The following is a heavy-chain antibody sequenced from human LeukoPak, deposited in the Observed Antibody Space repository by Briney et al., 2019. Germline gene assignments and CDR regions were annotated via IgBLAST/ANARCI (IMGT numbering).Heavy chain of an antibody. Sequence: GGSLRLSCAASGFTFSSYNMNWVRQAPGKGLEWVSSITSGSSYIYYADSVKGRFTISRDNAKNSLYLQMNSLRAEDTAVYYCARGSTSMGRIMDYWGQGTLVTVSS. CDR3: ARGSTSMGRIMDY. V-gene: IGHV3-21*01. D-gene: IGHD5-24*01. CDR1: GFTFSSYN. J-gene: IGHJ4*02. CDR2: ITSGSSYI.